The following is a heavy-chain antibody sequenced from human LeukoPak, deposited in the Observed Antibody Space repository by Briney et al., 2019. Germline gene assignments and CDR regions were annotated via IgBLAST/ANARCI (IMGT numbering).Heavy chain of an antibody. D-gene: IGHD4-17*01. Sequence: GESLKISCKGSGYSFTSYWIGWVHQMPGKGLEWMGIIYPGDSHIRYSPSLQGQVTISADKSISTAYLQWSSLKASDTAMYYCARPHYGASDYWGQGTLVTVSS. CDR1: GYSFTSYW. J-gene: IGHJ4*02. CDR2: IYPGDSHI. V-gene: IGHV5-51*07. CDR3: ARPHYGASDY.